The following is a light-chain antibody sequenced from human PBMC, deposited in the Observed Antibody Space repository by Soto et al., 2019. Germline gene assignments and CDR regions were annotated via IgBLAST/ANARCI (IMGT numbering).Light chain of an antibody. CDR3: QSYDKRLTAYV. CDR1: SSSIGAGYE. J-gene: IGLJ1*01. CDR2: GNG. Sequence: QSVLTQPPSVSGAPGQRVTISCSGTSSSIGAGYEVHWYHQLPGTAPKLVVSGNGNRPSGVPDRLSASTSGTSASLAIPGLQAEDEGHYYCQSYDKRLTAYVFGTGTKVTVL. V-gene: IGLV1-40*01.